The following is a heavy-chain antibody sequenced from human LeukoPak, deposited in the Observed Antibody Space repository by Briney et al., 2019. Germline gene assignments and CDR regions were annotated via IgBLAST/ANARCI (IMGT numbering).Heavy chain of an antibody. CDR1: GGSFSGYY. D-gene: IGHD2-2*01. J-gene: IGHJ6*03. CDR3: ARGRQMRCSSTSCPRGYYMDV. Sequence: ETLSLTCAVYGGSFSGYYWSWIRQPPGKGLEWIGEINHSGSTNYNPSLKSRVTISVDTSKNQFSLKLSSVTAADTAVYYCARGRQMRCSSTSCPRGYYMDVWGKGTTVTVSS. V-gene: IGHV4-34*01. CDR2: INHSGST.